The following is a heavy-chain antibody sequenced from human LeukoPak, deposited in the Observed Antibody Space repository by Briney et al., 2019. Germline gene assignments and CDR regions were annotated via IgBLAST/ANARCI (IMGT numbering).Heavy chain of an antibody. CDR2: INSDGSST. J-gene: IGHJ3*02. CDR1: RFTFSSYW. D-gene: IGHD1-7*01. Sequence: GGSLRLSCAASRFTFSSYWMHWVRQAPGKGLVWVSRINSDGSSTSYADSVKGRFTISRDNAKNTLYLQMNSLRAEDTAVYYCARAGTKDAFDIWGQGTMVTVSS. V-gene: IGHV3-74*01. CDR3: ARAGTKDAFDI.